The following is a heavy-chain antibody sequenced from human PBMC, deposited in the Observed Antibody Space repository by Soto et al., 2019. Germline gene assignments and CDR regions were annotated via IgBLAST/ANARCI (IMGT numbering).Heavy chain of an antibody. V-gene: IGHV1-69*12. CDR3: ARRAYCSSDGCTRRYYGMDV. CDR2: IIRMSNTA. D-gene: IGHD2-2*01. J-gene: IGHJ6*02. Sequence: QVQLVQSGAEVKTPGSSVKVSCKASGGFFNTYAISWVRQAPGQGLEWMGAIIRMSNTADYEQNFRDRGTFTADGSPSTDYMELSSLRSEHTAVYYCARRAYCSSDGCTRRYYGMDVWGQGPTVPVSS. CDR1: GGFFNTYA.